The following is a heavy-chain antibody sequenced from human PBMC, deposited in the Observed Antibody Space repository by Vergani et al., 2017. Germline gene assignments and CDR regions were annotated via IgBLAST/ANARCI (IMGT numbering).Heavy chain of an antibody. CDR1: GFTFSSYA. D-gene: IGHD6-13*01. CDR2: ISGSGGST. J-gene: IGHJ6*02. Sequence: EVQLLESGGGLVQPGGSLRLSCAASGFTFSSYAMSWVRQAPGKGLEWVSAISGSGGSTYYADSVKGRFTISRDNSKNTLYLQMNSLRAEDTAVYYCAKAEISSWANYYYYYGMDVWGQGP. CDR3: AKAEISSWANYYYYYGMDV. V-gene: IGHV3-23*01.